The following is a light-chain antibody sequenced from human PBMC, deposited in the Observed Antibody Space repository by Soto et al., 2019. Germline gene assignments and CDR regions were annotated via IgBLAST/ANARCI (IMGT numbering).Light chain of an antibody. J-gene: IGKJ5*01. CDR2: DAS. CDR3: QQYHTSSIT. V-gene: IGKV1-5*01. Sequence: DIQMTQSPSTLSASVGDRVTITCRASQTISSWLAWYQQKPGKAPNLLIYDASTLERGVPSRFSGTGSGTEFTLTIDRLQPDDFATYYCQQYHTSSITFGQGTRLGIK. CDR1: QTISSW.